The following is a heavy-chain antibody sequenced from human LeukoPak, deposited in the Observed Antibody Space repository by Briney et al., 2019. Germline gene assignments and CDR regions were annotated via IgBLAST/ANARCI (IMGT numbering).Heavy chain of an antibody. Sequence: GGSLRLSRAASGFTFSSYAMSWVRQAPGKGLEWVSAISGSGGSTYYADSVKGRFTISRDNSKNTLYLQMNSLRAEDTAVYYCASRGYSYGYDYWGQGTLVTVSS. J-gene: IGHJ4*02. CDR2: ISGSGGST. CDR1: GFTFSSYA. CDR3: ASRGYSYGYDY. V-gene: IGHV3-23*01. D-gene: IGHD5-18*01.